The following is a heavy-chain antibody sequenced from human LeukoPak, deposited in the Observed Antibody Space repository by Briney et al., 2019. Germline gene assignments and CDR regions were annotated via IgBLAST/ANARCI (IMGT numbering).Heavy chain of an antibody. J-gene: IGHJ6*02. V-gene: IGHV3-30-3*01. CDR3: AEDLSRYYYYYYGMDV. Sequence: GGSLRLSCAASGFTFSSYAMHWVRQAPGKGLEWVAVISYDGSNKYYADSVKGRFTISRDNSKNTLYLQMYSLRAEDTAVYYCAEDLSRYYYYYYGMDVWGQGTTVTVSS. CDR2: ISYDGSNK. D-gene: IGHD1-1*01. CDR1: GFTFSSYA.